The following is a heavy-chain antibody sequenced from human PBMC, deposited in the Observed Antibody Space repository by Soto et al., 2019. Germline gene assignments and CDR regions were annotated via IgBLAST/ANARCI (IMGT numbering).Heavy chain of an antibody. V-gene: IGHV1-2*02. Sequence: ASVKVSCKTSGYTFAAYYIHWIRQAPGQGLEGMGWINPTSGGTVYAQNFQDRVTMTRDTSISTAYMELRRLNSDDTAVYYCARDPDYGDYWGYFFDSWGQGTPVTVSS. CDR2: INPTSGGT. CDR1: GYTFAAYY. D-gene: IGHD4-17*01. J-gene: IGHJ4*02. CDR3: ARDPDYGDYWGYFFDS.